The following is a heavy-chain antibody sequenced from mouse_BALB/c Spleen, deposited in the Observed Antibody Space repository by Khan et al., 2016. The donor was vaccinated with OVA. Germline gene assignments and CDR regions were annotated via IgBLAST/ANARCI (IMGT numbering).Heavy chain of an antibody. CDR3: TRHGVVAWFDY. D-gene: IGHD1-1*02. J-gene: IGHJ3*01. CDR2: FVLFIGGT. Sequence: EVQLQESVLELMNPGASLKISCKAPGYSFTTYYIHWLMQSQGAVFDWFGSFVLFIGGTITTQTFKGKATLTVDKPSSTAYRRLSNLTSEDSAVYYCTRHGVVAWFDYWGQGTLVTVSA. V-gene: IGHV1S135*01. CDR1: GYSFTTYY.